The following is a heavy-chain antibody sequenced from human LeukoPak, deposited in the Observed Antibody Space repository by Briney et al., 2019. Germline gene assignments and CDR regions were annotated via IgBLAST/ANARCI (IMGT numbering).Heavy chain of an antibody. V-gene: IGHV3-23*01. Sequence: GGSLRLSCAASGFTFSSYAMSWVRQAPGKGLEWVSGISGSGVSTYYADSVKGRFTISRDNSKNTLYLQMNSLRAEDTAVYYCAKVTDTAMVNDYWGQGTLVTVSS. CDR1: GFTFSSYA. CDR3: AKVTDTAMVNDY. J-gene: IGHJ4*02. CDR2: ISGSGVST. D-gene: IGHD5-18*01.